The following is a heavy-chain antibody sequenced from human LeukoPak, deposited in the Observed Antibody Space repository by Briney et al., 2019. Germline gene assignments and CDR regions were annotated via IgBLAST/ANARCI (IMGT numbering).Heavy chain of an antibody. V-gene: IGHV3-49*03. CDR2: IRSKAYGGTT. D-gene: IGHD2-2*01. CDR3: TPWGYCTSTSCYYYYYMDV. J-gene: IGHJ6*03. Sequence: PGRSLRLSCTASGYSLGDYPMTWFRQAPGKGLEWVGSIRSKAYGGTTEYAASVKGRFTISRDDSKSIAYLQMNSLKTEDTAVYYCTPWGYCTSTSCYYYYYMDVWSKGTSVTVSS. CDR1: GYSLGDYP.